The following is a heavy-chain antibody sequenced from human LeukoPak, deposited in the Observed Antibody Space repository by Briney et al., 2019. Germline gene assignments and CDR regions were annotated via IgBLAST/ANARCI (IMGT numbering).Heavy chain of an antibody. J-gene: IGHJ4*02. CDR3: ARAGGDGYNPNTY. CDR2: ISSSSSYI. CDR1: GFTFINYA. V-gene: IGHV3-21*01. D-gene: IGHD5-24*01. Sequence: GGSLRLSCAASGFTFINYAMNWVRQAPGKGLEWVSSISSSSSYIYYADSVKGRFTISRDNAKNSLYLQMNSLRAEDTAVYYCARAGGDGYNPNTYWGQGTLVTVSS.